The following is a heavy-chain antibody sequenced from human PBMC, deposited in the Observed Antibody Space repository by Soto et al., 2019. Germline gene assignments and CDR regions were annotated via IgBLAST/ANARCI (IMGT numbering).Heavy chain of an antibody. CDR3: AKFSRKGSAIDFDY. J-gene: IGHJ4*02. V-gene: IGHV1-8*01. D-gene: IGHD3-10*01. Sequence: QVQLVQSGAELKKPGASVKVSCKASGYTFSNYDMNWVRQATGQGPEWIGWVNPNNGDTGYAQKFQGRVTLTTDISKTTAYMELTSLRSEDTVIYYCAKFSRKGSAIDFDYWGQGTLITVSS. CDR1: GYTFSNYD. CDR2: VNPNNGDT.